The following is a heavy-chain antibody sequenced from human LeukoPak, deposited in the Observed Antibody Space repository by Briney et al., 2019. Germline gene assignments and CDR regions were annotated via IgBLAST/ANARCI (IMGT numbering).Heavy chain of an antibody. CDR2: ISYDGSNK. CDR3: ARYSSSWSRGDY. J-gene: IGHJ4*02. Sequence: GGSLRLSCAASGFTFSSYAMHWVRQAPGKGLEWVAVISYDGSNKYYADSVKGRFTISRDNSKSTLYLQMNSLRAEDTAVYYCARYSSSWSRGDYWGQGTLVTVSS. CDR1: GFTFSSYA. D-gene: IGHD6-13*01. V-gene: IGHV3-30*04.